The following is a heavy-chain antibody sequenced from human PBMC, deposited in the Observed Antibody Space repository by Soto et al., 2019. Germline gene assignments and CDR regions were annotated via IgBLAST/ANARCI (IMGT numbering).Heavy chain of an antibody. V-gene: IGHV1-2*02. J-gene: IGHJ5*02. CDR2: INPNSGGT. CDR1: GYIFTDYY. CDR3: SKPYCGSNSCHKWFDP. D-gene: IGHD2-2*01. Sequence: QVQLAQSGAEVKKPGASVKVSCKTSGYIFTDYYMNWVRQAPGQGLEWMGWINPNSGGTNYAQKFQGRVTMTTDTPIATAYMELIGLRSDDTGVYHCSKPYCGSNSCHKWFDPWGQGTLVTVSS.